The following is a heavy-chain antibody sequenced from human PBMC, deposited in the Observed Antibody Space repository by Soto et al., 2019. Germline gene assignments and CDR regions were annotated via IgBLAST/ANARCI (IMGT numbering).Heavy chain of an antibody. D-gene: IGHD2-15*01. CDR2: IYYSGST. CDR3: AGTRGYCSGGSCPTVVDY. Sequence: SETLSLTCTVSGGSISSYYWSWIRQPPGKGLEWIGYIYYSGSTNYNPSLKSRVTISVDTSKNQFPLKLSSVTAADTAVYYCAGTRGYCSGGSCPTVVDYWGQGTLVTV. V-gene: IGHV4-59*01. J-gene: IGHJ4*02. CDR1: GGSISSYY.